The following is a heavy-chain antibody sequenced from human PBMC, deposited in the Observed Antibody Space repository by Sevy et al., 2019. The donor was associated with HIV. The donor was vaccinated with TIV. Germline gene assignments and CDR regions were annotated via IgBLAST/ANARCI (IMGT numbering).Heavy chain of an antibody. CDR1: GFTFSSYG. CDR3: ARDDYYVFWSGYYIPYYYYYGMDV. V-gene: IGHV3-33*01. Sequence: GGSLRLSCAASGFTFSSYGMHWVRQAPGKGLEWVAVIWYDGSNKYYADSVKGRFTISRDNSKNTLYLQMNSLRAEDTCVYYCARDDYYVFWSGYYIPYYYYYGMDVWAQGTTVTVPS. J-gene: IGHJ6*02. D-gene: IGHD3-3*01. CDR2: IWYDGSNK.